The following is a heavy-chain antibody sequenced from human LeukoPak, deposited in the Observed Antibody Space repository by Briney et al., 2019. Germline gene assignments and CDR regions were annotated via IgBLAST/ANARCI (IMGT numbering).Heavy chain of an antibody. CDR3: ARGDGGEQQLVLGY. V-gene: IGHV1-18*01. CDR2: ISAYDGNT. CDR1: GYTFTSYG. D-gene: IGHD6-13*01. J-gene: IGHJ4*02. Sequence: ASVKVSCKASGYTFTSYGISWVRQAPGQGLEWMGWISAYDGNTKYAQKLQGRVTMTTDTSTSTAYMELRSLRSEDTAVYYCARGDGGEQQLVLGYWGQGTLVTVSS.